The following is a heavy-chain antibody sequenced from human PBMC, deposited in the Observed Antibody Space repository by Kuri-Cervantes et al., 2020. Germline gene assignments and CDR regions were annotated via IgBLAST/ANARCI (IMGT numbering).Heavy chain of an antibody. J-gene: IGHJ4*02. CDR3: ARAPHCSSTSCSGDYFDY. CDR2: INHSGST. CDR1: GFTFSSYW. D-gene: IGHD2-2*01. V-gene: IGHV4-34*01. Sequence: GSLRLSCAASGFTFSSYWMSWIRQSPGKGREWIGEINHSGSTDYNPSLKSRVTISLDTSKNQFSLKLSSVTAADTAVYYCARAPHCSSTSCSGDYFDYWGQGTLVTVSS.